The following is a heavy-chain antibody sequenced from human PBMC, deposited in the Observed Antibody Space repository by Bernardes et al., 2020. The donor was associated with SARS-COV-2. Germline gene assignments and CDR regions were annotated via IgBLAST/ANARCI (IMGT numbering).Heavy chain of an antibody. CDR3: ASGLEWLSDPNY. CDR1: GGSLSNYY. J-gene: IGHJ4*02. Sequence: SETLSLTCTVSGGSLSNYYWRWIRQPPGKGLEWIGYLYYSGSTNYNPSLQSRVTISVDTSKNQFSLKLSSVTAADTAVYYCASGLEWLSDPNYWGQRTLVTVS. D-gene: IGHD3-3*01. CDR2: LYYSGST. V-gene: IGHV4-59*08.